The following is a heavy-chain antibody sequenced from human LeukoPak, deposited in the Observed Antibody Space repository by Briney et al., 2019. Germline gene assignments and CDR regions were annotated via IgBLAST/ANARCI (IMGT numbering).Heavy chain of an antibody. V-gene: IGHV3-74*01. J-gene: IGHJ4*02. Sequence: GGSLRLSCAASGFTFSSYWMHWVRQAPGKGLVWVSRIKSDGSTTTYADSVKGRFTISRDNAKNTLYLQMNSLRAEDTAVYYCARVVDTHFDYWGQGTLVTDSS. D-gene: IGHD5-18*01. CDR2: IKSDGSTT. CDR3: ARVVDTHFDY. CDR1: GFTFSSYW.